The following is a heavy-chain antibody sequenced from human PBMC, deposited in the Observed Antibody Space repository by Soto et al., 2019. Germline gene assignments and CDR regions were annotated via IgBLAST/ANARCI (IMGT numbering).Heavy chain of an antibody. D-gene: IGHD5-12*01. CDR2: IKSKTDGGTT. J-gene: IGHJ4*02. CDR3: TARYSGYDYDFDY. V-gene: IGHV3-15*01. CDR1: GVTFSNAW. Sequence: PGGSLRLSCASSGVTFSNAWMSWVRQAPGKGLEWVGRIKSKTDGGTTDYAAPVKGRFTISRDDSKNTLYLQMNSLKTEDTAVYYCTARYSGYDYDFDYWGQGTLVTVSS.